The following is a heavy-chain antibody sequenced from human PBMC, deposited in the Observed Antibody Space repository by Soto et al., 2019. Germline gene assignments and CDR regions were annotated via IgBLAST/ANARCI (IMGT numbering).Heavy chain of an antibody. J-gene: IGHJ4*02. CDR3: AKDHRLHLGELSFIFDY. CDR1: GFTFSSYG. D-gene: IGHD3-16*02. Sequence: GGSLRLSCAASGFTFSSYGMHWVRQAPGKGLEWVAVISYDGSNKYYADSVKGRFTISRDNSKNTLYLQMNSLRAEDTAVYYCAKDHRLHLGELSFIFDYWGQGALVTVSS. CDR2: ISYDGSNK. V-gene: IGHV3-30*18.